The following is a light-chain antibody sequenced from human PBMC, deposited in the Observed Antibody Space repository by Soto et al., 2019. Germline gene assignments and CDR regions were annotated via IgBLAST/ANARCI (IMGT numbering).Light chain of an antibody. CDR1: QSVSNSY. CDR3: QQYGSSPRT. V-gene: IGKV3-20*01. Sequence: EIVLTQSPGTLSLSPGERATLSCRASQSVSNSYLAWYRQKPGQAPRLLIYGASSRATGIPDRFSGSGSGTDFTLTISRLEPEDSAVYYCQQYGSSPRTFGQGTKVEIK. J-gene: IGKJ1*01. CDR2: GAS.